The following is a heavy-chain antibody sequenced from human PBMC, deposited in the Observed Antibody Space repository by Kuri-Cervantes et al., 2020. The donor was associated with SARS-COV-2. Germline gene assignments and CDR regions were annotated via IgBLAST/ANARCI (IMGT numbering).Heavy chain of an antibody. V-gene: IGHV1-69*13. Sequence: SVKVSCKASGYTFTSYGIGWVRQAPGQGLEWMGRIIPIFGTANYAQKFQGRVTITADESTSTAYMELSSLRSEDTAVYYCARDGDYSNYGMYYFDYWGQGTLVTVSS. CDR3: ARDGDYSNYGMYYFDY. J-gene: IGHJ4*02. D-gene: IGHD4-11*01. CDR1: GYTFTSYG. CDR2: IIPIFGTA.